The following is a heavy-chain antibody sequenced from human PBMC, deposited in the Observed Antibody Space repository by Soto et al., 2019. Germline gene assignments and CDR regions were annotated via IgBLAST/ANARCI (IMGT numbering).Heavy chain of an antibody. CDR2: IIPIFGTA. CDR1: GGTFSSYA. J-gene: IGHJ5*02. CDR3: ASAPFVPDTYYYDSTVFDP. Sequence: SLKVYCKASGGTFSSYAISWVRQDPGQGLEWMGGIIPIFGTANYAQKFQGRVTITADESTSTAYMELSSLRSEDTAVYYCASAPFVPDTYYYDSTVFDPWGQGTLVTVSS. V-gene: IGHV1-69*13. D-gene: IGHD3-22*01.